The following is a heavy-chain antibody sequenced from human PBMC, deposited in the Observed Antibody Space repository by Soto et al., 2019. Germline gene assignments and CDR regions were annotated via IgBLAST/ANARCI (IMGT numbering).Heavy chain of an antibody. CDR1: GFTFSSYS. D-gene: IGHD2-2*01. Sequence: EVQLVESGGGLDKRGGSLRLSCAASGFTFSSYSMNWVRQAPGKGLEWVSSISSSSSYIYYADSVKGRFTISRDNAKNSLYLQMNSLRAEDTAVYYCARQFVPAAIYYYYGMDVWGQGTTATVSS. V-gene: IGHV3-21*01. J-gene: IGHJ6*02. CDR2: ISSSSSYI. CDR3: ARQFVPAAIYYYYGMDV.